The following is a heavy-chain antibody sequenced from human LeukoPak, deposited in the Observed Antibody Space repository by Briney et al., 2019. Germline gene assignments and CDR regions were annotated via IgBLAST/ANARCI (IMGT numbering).Heavy chain of an antibody. CDR1: GGSISSSNW. V-gene: IGHV4-4*02. J-gene: IGHJ6*02. Sequence: SETLSLTCAVSGGSISSSNWWSWVRQPPGKGLAWTAEIYHSGSTNYNPSLKSRVTISVDKSKNQFSLKLSSVTAADTAVYYCARGIAAAGYYYGMDVWGQGTTVTVSS. CDR3: ARGIAAAGYYYGMDV. D-gene: IGHD6-13*01. CDR2: IYHSGST.